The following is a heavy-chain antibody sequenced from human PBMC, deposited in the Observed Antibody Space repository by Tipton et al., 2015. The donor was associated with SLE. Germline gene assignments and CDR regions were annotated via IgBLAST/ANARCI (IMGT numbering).Heavy chain of an antibody. Sequence: TLSLTCAVSGGSISSSSYYWGWIRQPPGKGLEWIGSIYYSGSTYYNPSLKSRVTISVDTSKNQFSLKLSSVTAADTAVYYCARVVTGTSDAFDIWGQGTMVTVSS. CDR3: ARVVTGTSDAFDI. CDR2: IYYSGST. J-gene: IGHJ3*02. D-gene: IGHD1-7*01. CDR1: GGSISSSSYY. V-gene: IGHV4-39*07.